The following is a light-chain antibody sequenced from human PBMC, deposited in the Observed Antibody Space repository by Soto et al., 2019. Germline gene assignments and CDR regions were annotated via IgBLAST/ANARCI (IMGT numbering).Light chain of an antibody. J-gene: IGLJ2*01. CDR1: NNDVGAYNF. CDR3: SSYTVTNTLV. Sequence: QSVLTQPASVSGSPGQSITISCTGSNNDVGAYNFVSWFQQHPGKAPKLIIFDVSVRPSGVSDRFSGSKSGSTASLTVSGLQAEDEGDYYCSSYTVTNTLVFGGGTKLTVL. CDR2: DVS. V-gene: IGLV2-14*03.